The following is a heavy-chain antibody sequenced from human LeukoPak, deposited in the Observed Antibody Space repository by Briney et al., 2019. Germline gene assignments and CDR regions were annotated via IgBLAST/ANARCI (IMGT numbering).Heavy chain of an antibody. CDR1: GFTFDDYG. CDR3: ARGYYDSSGKGGYFLDY. D-gene: IGHD3-22*01. Sequence: GGSLRLSCAASGFTFDDYGMSWVRQAPGKGLEWVSGISWNGGYIGYVDSVKGRFTISRDNAKNSLYLQMNSLRAEDTALYYCARGYYDSSGKGGYFLDYWGQGTLVTASS. CDR2: ISWNGGYI. J-gene: IGHJ4*02. V-gene: IGHV3-20*04.